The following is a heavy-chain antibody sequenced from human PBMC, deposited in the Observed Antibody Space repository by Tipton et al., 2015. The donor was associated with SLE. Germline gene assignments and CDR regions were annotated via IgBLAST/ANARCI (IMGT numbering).Heavy chain of an antibody. CDR3: VRNAAVGGLLGRYDY. CDR2: INAGSGDT. Sequence: QLVQSGAEVKKPGASVKISCKTSGYTFINYLIHWVRQAPGQGLAWVGWINAGSGDTKYSQKLQGRVTITRDTSATTGYLELSDLTSDDTAVYYCVRNAAVGGLLGRYDYWGQGTLVTVSS. CDR1: GYTFINYL. D-gene: IGHD3/OR15-3a*01. J-gene: IGHJ4*02. V-gene: IGHV1-3*01.